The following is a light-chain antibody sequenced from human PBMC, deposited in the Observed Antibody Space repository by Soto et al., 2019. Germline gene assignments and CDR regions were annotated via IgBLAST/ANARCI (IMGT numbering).Light chain of an antibody. V-gene: IGKV3-15*01. CDR2: GAS. J-gene: IGKJ1*01. CDR1: QSVSSN. CDR3: QQYNDWPPWT. Sequence: EIVMTQSPATLSVSPGERVTLSCRASQSVSSNIAWYQQKPGQAPRLLIYGASTRPTGIPARFSGSGSGTEFTLTISSLQSEDFAVYYCQQYNDWPPWTFGQGTKVEIK.